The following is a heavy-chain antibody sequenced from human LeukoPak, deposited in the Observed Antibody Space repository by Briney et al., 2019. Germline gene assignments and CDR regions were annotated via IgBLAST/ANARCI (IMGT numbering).Heavy chain of an antibody. CDR1: GFTFRDYN. Sequence: PGGSLTLYCAASGFTFRDYNMMWVRQAPGQGLVGVSYITDSGSNIHYAVSVSGRFTISRDNTKNSLYLQMNSLRAEASAVYYCARSIGLAGGGVDVWGRGTTVTVSS. CDR2: ITDSGSNI. J-gene: IGHJ6*02. CDR3: ARSIGLAGGGVDV. D-gene: IGHD4-23*01. V-gene: IGHV3-11*01.